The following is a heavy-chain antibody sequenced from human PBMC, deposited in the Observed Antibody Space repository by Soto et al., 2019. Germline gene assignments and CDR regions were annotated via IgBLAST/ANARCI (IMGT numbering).Heavy chain of an antibody. V-gene: IGHV3-43*01. J-gene: IGHJ6*02. CDR1: GFTFDDYT. CDR3: AKDTSVWGAARARYYYYGMDV. Sequence: VGSLRLSCAASGFTFDDYTMHWVRQAPGKGLEWVSLISWDGGSTYYADSVKGRFTISRDNSKNSLYLQMNSLRTEDTALYYCAKDTSVWGAARARYYYYGMDVWGQGTTVTVSS. CDR2: ISWDGGST. D-gene: IGHD6-13*01.